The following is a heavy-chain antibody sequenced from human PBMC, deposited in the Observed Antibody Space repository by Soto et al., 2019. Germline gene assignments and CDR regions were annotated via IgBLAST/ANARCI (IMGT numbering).Heavy chain of an antibody. D-gene: IGHD1-1*01. CDR3: AREKVGTTFFDN. CDR1: GFSISSGFY. Sequence: LSLTCNVTGFSISSGFYWSWVRQTPGKGLEWIGSIYRPGNSYRNPSLEGRLIVSMDLSNNQFFLKLASVTAADTAIYYCAREKVGTTFFDNWGQGTQVTVSS. CDR2: IYRPGNS. V-gene: IGHV4-38-2*02. J-gene: IGHJ4*02.